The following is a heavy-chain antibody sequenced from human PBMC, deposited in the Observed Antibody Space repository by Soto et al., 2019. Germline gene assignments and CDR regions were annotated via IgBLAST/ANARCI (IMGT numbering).Heavy chain of an antibody. Sequence: LRLSCAASASTFNNYAMSWVRQAPGKGLEWVSGIGGSGRTTYYADSVKGRFTISRDNSNNTLFLQMNSLRAEDTAVYYCAKSRYSDSSGDFYDYWGQGTLVTVSS. CDR3: AKSRYSDSSGDFYDY. CDR2: IGGSGRTT. V-gene: IGHV3-23*01. J-gene: IGHJ4*02. CDR1: ASTFNNYA. D-gene: IGHD3-22*01.